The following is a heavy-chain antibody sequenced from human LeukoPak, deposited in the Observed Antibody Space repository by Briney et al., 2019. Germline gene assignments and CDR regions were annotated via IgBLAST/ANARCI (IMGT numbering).Heavy chain of an antibody. D-gene: IGHD3-22*01. CDR2: INPNSGGT. V-gene: IGHV1-2*02. CDR3: ASSPIVVVIPYYYYGMDV. Sequence: ASVKVSCKASGYTFTGYYMHWVRQAPGQGLEWMGWINPNSGGTNYAQKFQGRVTMTRDTSISTAYMELSRLRSDDTAVYYCASSPIVVVIPYYYYGMDVWGQGTTVTVSS. J-gene: IGHJ6*02. CDR1: GYTFTGYY.